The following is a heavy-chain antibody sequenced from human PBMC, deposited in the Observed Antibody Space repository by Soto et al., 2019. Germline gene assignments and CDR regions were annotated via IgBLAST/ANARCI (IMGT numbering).Heavy chain of an antibody. J-gene: IGHJ4*02. V-gene: IGHV3-9*01. CDR2: ISWNSGSI. D-gene: IGHD3-16*01. CDR3: AKDFGGKNNVGY. Sequence: GGSLRLSCAASGFTFDDYAMHWVRQAPGKGLEWVSGISWNSGSIGYADSVKGRFTISRDNAKNSLYLQMNSLRAEDTALYYCAKDFGGKNNVGYWGQGTLVTVSS. CDR1: GFTFDDYA.